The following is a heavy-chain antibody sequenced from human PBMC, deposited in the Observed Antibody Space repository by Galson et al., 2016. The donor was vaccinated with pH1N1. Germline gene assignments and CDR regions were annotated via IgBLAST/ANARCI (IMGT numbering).Heavy chain of an antibody. CDR2: IIPIYGTA. CDR3: AREGLWPGVDAFDI. V-gene: IGHV1-69*13. J-gene: IGHJ3*02. D-gene: IGHD4/OR15-4a*01. CDR1: GGSFAKYA. Sequence: SVKVSCKASGGSFAKYAVSWVRQAPGQGLEWMGRIIPIYGTANYAQKFQGRVTITADEYTTTVYMELNSLISEDTAIYYCAREGLWPGVDAFDIWGQGTMVTVSS.